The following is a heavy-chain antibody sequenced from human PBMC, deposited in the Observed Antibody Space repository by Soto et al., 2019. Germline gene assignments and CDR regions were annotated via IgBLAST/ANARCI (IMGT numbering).Heavy chain of an antibody. J-gene: IGHJ4*02. V-gene: IGHV3-21*01. CDR3: VRDATDYFLEY. CDR2: ITSISTFI. Sequence: EVLLVESGGGLVKPGGSLRLSCAASGFTFSAYSMNWVRQGPGKGLEWVSSITSISTFIYYAASVKGRFTFSRDNANNSLYLHMHNLRAEDTAVYSCVRDATDYFLEYWGQGMLVIVSS. D-gene: IGHD4-17*01. CDR1: GFTFSAYS.